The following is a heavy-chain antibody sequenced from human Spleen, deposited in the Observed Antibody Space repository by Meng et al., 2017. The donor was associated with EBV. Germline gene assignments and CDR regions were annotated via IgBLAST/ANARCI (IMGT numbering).Heavy chain of an antibody. CDR2: MYYSGST. Sequence: QRQCLEPGPVCVKPSETLSLTCTVPCGSVTSGNHYWGWIRQPPGKGLELIAYMYYSGSTNYNPSLKSRVTISVDTSKNQFSLKLNSVTAADTAVYYCGRIMVRGVTSIDCWGQGTLVTVSS. D-gene: IGHD3-10*01. CDR1: CGSVTSGNHY. V-gene: IGHV4-61*01. J-gene: IGHJ4*02. CDR3: GRIMVRGVTSIDC.